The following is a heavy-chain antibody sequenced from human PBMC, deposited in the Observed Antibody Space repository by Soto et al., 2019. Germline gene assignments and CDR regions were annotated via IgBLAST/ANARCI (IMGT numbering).Heavy chain of an antibody. D-gene: IGHD6-13*01. Sequence: QVQLVQSGAEVKKPGASVKVSCKASGYTFTSYDIDWVRQATGQGLEWMGWMNPNSGNTGYAQKFRGRVTMTRNTPRSTAYMELSSLRSGDTAVYYCARERSAGTGWFDPWGQGTLVTVSS. CDR2: MNPNSGNT. CDR3: ARERSAGTGWFDP. CDR1: GYTFTSYD. V-gene: IGHV1-8*01. J-gene: IGHJ5*02.